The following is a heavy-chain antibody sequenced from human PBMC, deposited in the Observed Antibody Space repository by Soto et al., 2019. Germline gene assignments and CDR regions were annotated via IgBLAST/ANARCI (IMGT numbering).Heavy chain of an antibody. Sequence: EVQLVESGGGLVQPGGSLRLSCAASGFTFSSYAMHWVRQAPGKGLEYVSAISSNGGSTNYANSVKGRFTISRDNSKNTLYLQMGSLRAEDMAVYYWARGIVVVTATYFKHWGQGTLVTVSS. CDR3: ARGIVVVTATYFKH. CDR2: ISSNGGST. J-gene: IGHJ1*01. V-gene: IGHV3-64*01. D-gene: IGHD2-21*02. CDR1: GFTFSSYA.